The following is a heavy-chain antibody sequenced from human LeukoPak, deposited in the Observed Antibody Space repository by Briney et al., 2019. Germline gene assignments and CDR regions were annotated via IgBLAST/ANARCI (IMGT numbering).Heavy chain of an antibody. J-gene: IGHJ6*03. CDR1: GGTTSSGSYN. D-gene: IGHD3-10*01. V-gene: IGHV4-61*02. CDR2: IYTSAST. Sequence: PSETLSLTCTVSGGTTSSGSYNWSWIRQPAGKGLDWNGRIYTSASTNYNPSLKSRVTISVDTSKIQFSLKLSSVTAADTAVYYCARVEEGYGSGRRENYYYYYMDVWGKGTTVTIS. CDR3: ARVEEGYGSGRRENYYYYYMDV.